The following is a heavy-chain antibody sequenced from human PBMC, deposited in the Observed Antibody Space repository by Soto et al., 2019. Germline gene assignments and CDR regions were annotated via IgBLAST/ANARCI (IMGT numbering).Heavy chain of an antibody. CDR3: ARCRLGGYDYWHYYYYGMDV. J-gene: IGHJ6*02. CDR1: GGSFSGYY. CDR2: INHSGST. V-gene: IGHV4-34*01. Sequence: PSETLSLTCAVYGGSFSGYYWSWIRQPPGKGLEWIGEINHSGSTNYNPSLKSRVTISVDTSKNQFSLKLSSVTAADTAVYYCARCRLGGYDYWHYYYYGMDVWGQGTTVTVSS. D-gene: IGHD5-12*01.